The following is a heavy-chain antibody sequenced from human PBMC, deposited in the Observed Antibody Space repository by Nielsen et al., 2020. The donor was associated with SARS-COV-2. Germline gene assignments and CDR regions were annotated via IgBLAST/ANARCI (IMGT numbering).Heavy chain of an antibody. J-gene: IGHJ3*02. CDR2: SYPGDSET. CDR1: GYTFTSYW. D-gene: IGHD6-6*01. V-gene: IGHV5-51*01. Sequence: GESMKISCKGSGYTFTSYWIGWVRQMPGKGLEWMGISYPGDSETRYSPSFQGQVTISADKSISTAYLQWSSLKASDTAMYYGARSAIAARVQPLDIWGQGTMVSVSS. CDR3: ARSAIAARVQPLDI.